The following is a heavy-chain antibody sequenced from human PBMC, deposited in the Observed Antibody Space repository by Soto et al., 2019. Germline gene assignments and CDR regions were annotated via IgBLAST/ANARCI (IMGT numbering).Heavy chain of an antibody. Sequence: QVQLVESGGGVVQPGRSLRLSCAASGFTFSNYDMHWVRQAPGKGLEWVAVISSAGSTTYYADSVKGRFTLSRDNSKNTLYLQMNNLRVDDTAVYYCYDCWWEHWSQGTLVTVSS. J-gene: IGHJ4*02. D-gene: IGHD3-3*01. V-gene: IGHV3-30-3*01. CDR3: YDCWWEH. CDR2: ISSAGSTT. CDR1: GFTFSNYD.